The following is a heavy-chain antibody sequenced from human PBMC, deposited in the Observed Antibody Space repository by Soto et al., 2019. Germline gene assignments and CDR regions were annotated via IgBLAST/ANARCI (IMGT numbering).Heavy chain of an antibody. CDR3: ARGRYCSSTSCYYLGYYYYYMDV. V-gene: IGHV1-69*06. J-gene: IGHJ6*03. CDR2: IIPIFGTA. D-gene: IGHD2-2*01. Sequence: ASVKVSCKASGGTFSSYAISWVRQAPGQGLEWMGGIIPIFGTANYAQKFQGRVTITANTSTSTAYMELSSLRSEDTAVYYCARGRYCSSTSCYYLGYYYYYMDVWGKGTTVTVSS. CDR1: GGTFSSYA.